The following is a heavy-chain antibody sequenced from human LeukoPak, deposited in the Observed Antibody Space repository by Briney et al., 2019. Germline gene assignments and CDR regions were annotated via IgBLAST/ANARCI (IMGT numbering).Heavy chain of an antibody. D-gene: IGHD6-19*01. CDR1: GGSINSYY. Sequence: SETLSLTCTVSGGSINSYYWSWIRQPPGKGLEWIGYIYYSGSTNYNPSLKSRVTISVDTSKNQFSLKLSSVTAADTAVYYCASEHSSGLDAFDIWGQGTMGTVSS. J-gene: IGHJ3*02. V-gene: IGHV4-59*01. CDR2: IYYSGST. CDR3: ASEHSSGLDAFDI.